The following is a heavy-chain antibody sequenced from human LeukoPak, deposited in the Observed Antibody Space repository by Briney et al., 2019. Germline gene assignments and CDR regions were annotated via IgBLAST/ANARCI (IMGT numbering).Heavy chain of an antibody. CDR2: IKSKTDGGTT. J-gene: IGHJ3*02. CDR3: ARGDYGDYRAAFDI. V-gene: IGHV3-15*01. CDR1: GFTFSNAW. Sequence: GGSLRLSCAASGFTFSNAWMSWVRQAPGKGLEWVGRIKSKTDGGTTDYAAPVKGRFTISRDDSKNTLYLQMNSLKTEDTAVYYCARGDYGDYRAAFDIWGQGTMVTVSS. D-gene: IGHD4-17*01.